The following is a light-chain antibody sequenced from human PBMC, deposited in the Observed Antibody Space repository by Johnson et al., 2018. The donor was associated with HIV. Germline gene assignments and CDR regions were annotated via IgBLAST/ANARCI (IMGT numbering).Light chain of an antibody. Sequence: QSVLTQPPSVSAAAGQKVTISCSGSSSNIGNNYVAWYQQVPGTAPKLLIYDNNRRPSGVPDRFSGSKSGTSATLGITGLQTGVEADYVCGTWDNSLRTAFFGT. CDR1: SSNIGNNY. V-gene: IGLV1-51*01. J-gene: IGLJ1*01. CDR2: DNN. CDR3: GTWDNSLRTAF.